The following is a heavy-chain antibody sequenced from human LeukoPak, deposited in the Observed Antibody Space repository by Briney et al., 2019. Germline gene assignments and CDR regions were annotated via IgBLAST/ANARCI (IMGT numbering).Heavy chain of an antibody. Sequence: GGSLRLSCAASGFSFSSYSMSWVRQAPGKGLEWVSVTYSGGSTYYADSVKGRCTISRDNSKNTLYLQMNSLRGEDTAVYYCASGIRAFDNWGQGTLVTVSA. CDR1: GFSFSSYS. CDR3: ASGIRAFDN. CDR2: TYSGGST. D-gene: IGHD1-26*01. J-gene: IGHJ4*02. V-gene: IGHV3-66*01.